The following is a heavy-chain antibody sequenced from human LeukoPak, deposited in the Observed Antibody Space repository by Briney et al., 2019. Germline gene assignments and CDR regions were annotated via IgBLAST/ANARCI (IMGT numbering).Heavy chain of an antibody. Sequence: PSETLSLTCTVSGGSISSSSYYWGWIRQPPGKGLEWIGSIYYSGSTYYNPSLKSRVTISVDTSKNQFSLKLSSATAADTAVYYCARDSSSSAFDYWGQGTLVTVSS. CDR2: IYYSGST. CDR3: ARDSSSSAFDY. J-gene: IGHJ4*02. CDR1: GGSISSSSYY. D-gene: IGHD6-6*01. V-gene: IGHV4-39*07.